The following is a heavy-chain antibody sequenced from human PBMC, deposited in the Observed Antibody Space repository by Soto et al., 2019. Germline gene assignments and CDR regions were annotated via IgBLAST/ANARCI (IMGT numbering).Heavy chain of an antibody. CDR1: GFTFSMYS. J-gene: IGHJ6*02. D-gene: IGHD2-21*02. V-gene: IGHV3-7*03. CDR2: XXXXXXXX. Sequence: HPGGSLRLSCEVSGFTFSMYSMSWVRQSPGKGLEWVAXXXXXXXXXXXXXXXXXRFIISRDKDKNSIHLQLNNLRAEDTAVYYCARDHLILPAHDFFYGSDVWGRGATVTVSS. CDR3: ARDHLILPAHDFFYGSDV.